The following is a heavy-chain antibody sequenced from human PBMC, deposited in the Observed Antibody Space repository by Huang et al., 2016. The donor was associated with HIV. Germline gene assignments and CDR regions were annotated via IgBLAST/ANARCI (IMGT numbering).Heavy chain of an antibody. CDR2: VSADGNIK. Sequence: QVQLVESGGAVVQPGRSLRLSCTASGFTFNNYGMHWVRQAPGKGLEWVAVVSADGNIKKYVDSVKGRFTISRDKTQNMLYLQINNLRGEDTARYHCAKASRGGFELDFWGQGTLVTVSS. D-gene: IGHD5-12*01. CDR3: AKASRGGFELDF. CDR1: GFTFNNYG. V-gene: IGHV3-30*18. J-gene: IGHJ4*02.